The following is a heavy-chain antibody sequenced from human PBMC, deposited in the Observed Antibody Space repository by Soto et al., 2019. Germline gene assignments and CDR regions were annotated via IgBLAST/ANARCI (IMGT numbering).Heavy chain of an antibody. J-gene: IGHJ6*02. D-gene: IGHD3-10*01. CDR3: AAASVSETRYYYYGMDV. CDR2: IVVGSGNT. CDR1: GFTFTSSA. Sequence: AASVKVSFKASGFTFTSSAVQWVRQARGQRLEWIGWIVVGSGNTNYAQKFQERVTITRDMSTSTAYMELSSLRSEDTAVYYCAAASVSETRYYYYGMDVWGQGTTVTVSS. V-gene: IGHV1-58*01.